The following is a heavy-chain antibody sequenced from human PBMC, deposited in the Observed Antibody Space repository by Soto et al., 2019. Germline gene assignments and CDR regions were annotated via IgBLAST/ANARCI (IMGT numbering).Heavy chain of an antibody. Sequence: SETLSLTCTVSGGCISSYYWSWIRQPPGKGLEWIGYIYYSGSTNYNPSLKSRVTISVDTSKNQFSLKLSSVTAADTAVYYCARGGSSSHGNDYWGQGTLVTVSS. J-gene: IGHJ4*02. D-gene: IGHD2-15*01. V-gene: IGHV4-59*01. CDR3: ARGGSSSHGNDY. CDR1: GGCISSYY. CDR2: IYYSGST.